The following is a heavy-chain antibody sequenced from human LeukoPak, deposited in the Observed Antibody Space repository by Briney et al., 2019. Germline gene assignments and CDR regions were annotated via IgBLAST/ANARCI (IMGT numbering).Heavy chain of an antibody. Sequence: GGSLRLSCAASGFTFSSYDMHWVRQATGKGLEWVSAIGTAGDTYYPGSVKGRFTISRENAKNSLYLQMNSLRAGDTAVCYCARMVRGGRFDYWGQGTLVTVSS. J-gene: IGHJ4*02. CDR2: IGTAGDT. V-gene: IGHV3-13*01. CDR3: ARMVRGGRFDY. CDR1: GFTFSSYD. D-gene: IGHD3-10*01.